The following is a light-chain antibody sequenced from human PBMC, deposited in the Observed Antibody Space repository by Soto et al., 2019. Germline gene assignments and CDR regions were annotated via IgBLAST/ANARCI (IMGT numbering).Light chain of an antibody. CDR2: AAS. CDR1: QGISSY. Sequence: DIQLTQSPSFLSASVGDRVTITCRASQGISSYLAWYQRKPGKAPKLLIYAASTLQSGVPSRFSGSGSGTEFTLTISSLHPEDFATYYCQQLNVYPITFGQGTRLEIK. V-gene: IGKV1-9*01. CDR3: QQLNVYPIT. J-gene: IGKJ5*01.